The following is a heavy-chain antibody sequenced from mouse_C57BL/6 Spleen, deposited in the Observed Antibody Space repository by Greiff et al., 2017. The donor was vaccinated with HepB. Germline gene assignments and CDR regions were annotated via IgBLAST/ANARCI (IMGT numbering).Heavy chain of an antibody. V-gene: IGHV2-3*01. D-gene: IGHD2-3*01. J-gene: IGHJ4*01. Sequence: VQRVESGPGLVAPSQSLSITCTVSGFSLTSYGVSWVRQPPGKGLEWLGVIWGDGSTNYHSALISSLSISKDNSKSQVFLKLNSLQTDETATYYCAKGTLSDGAMDYWGQGTSVTVSS. CDR3: AKGTLSDGAMDY. CDR2: IWGDGST. CDR1: GFSLTSYG.